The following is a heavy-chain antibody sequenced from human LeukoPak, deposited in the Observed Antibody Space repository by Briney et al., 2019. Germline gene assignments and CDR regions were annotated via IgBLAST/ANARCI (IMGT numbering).Heavy chain of an antibody. J-gene: IGHJ3*02. V-gene: IGHV1-18*01. CDR1: GYTFTSYG. Sequence: ASVKVSCKASGYTFTSYGTSWVRQAPGQGLEWMGWISAYNGNTNYAQKLQGRVTMTTDTSTSTAYMELRSLRSDDTAVYYCARESPIDSSGYEDAFDIWGQGTMVTVSS. CDR2: ISAYNGNT. CDR3: ARESPIDSSGYEDAFDI. D-gene: IGHD5-12*01.